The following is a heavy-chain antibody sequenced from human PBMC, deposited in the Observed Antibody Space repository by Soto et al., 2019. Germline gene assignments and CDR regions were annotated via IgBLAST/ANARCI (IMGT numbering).Heavy chain of an antibody. CDR1: GGSFSGYY. V-gene: IGHV4-34*01. CDR2: INHSGST. CDR3: ARGTMVRGVIISRYYGMDV. D-gene: IGHD3-10*01. J-gene: IGHJ6*02. Sequence: SETLSLTCAVYGGSFSGYYWSWIRQPPGKGLEWVGEINHSGSTIYNPSLKSRVTISVDTSKNQFSLKLSSVTAADTAVYYCARGTMVRGVIISRYYGMDVWGQGTTVTVSS.